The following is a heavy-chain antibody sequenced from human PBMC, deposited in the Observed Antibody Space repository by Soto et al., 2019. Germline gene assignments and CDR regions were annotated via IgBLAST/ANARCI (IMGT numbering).Heavy chain of an antibody. Sequence: SETLSLTCAVYGGSFSGYYWSWIRQPPGKGLEWIGEINHSGSTNYNPSLKSRVTISVDTSKNQFSLKLSSVTAADTAVYYCARGLLWFGELLFNWFDPWGQGTLVTVS. CDR3: ARGLLWFGELLFNWFDP. CDR2: INHSGST. CDR1: GGSFSGYY. J-gene: IGHJ5*02. D-gene: IGHD3-10*01. V-gene: IGHV4-34*01.